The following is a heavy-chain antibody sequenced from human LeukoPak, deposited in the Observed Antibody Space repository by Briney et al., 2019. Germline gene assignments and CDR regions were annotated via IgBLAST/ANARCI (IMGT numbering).Heavy chain of an antibody. Sequence: QSGGSLRLSCAASGFTFSSYGMHWVRQAPGKGLEWVAVISYDGSNEYYADSVKGRFTISRDNSKNTLYLQMNSLRAEDTAVYYCAKDSSGTHLDYWGQGTLVTVSS. CDR2: ISYDGSNE. CDR3: AKDSSGTHLDY. V-gene: IGHV3-30*18. J-gene: IGHJ4*02. CDR1: GFTFSSYG. D-gene: IGHD3-22*01.